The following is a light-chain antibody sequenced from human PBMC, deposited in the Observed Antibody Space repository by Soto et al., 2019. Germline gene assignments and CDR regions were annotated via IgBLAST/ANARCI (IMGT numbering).Light chain of an antibody. V-gene: IGKV4-1*01. CDR2: WAS. J-gene: IGKJ1*01. CDR3: QQYYNTEWT. CDR1: QSVLYSSNNKNY. Sequence: DIVMTQSPDSLAVSLGERATINCKSSQSVLYSSNNKNYLAWYQHKSGQPPKLIIYWASTRASGVPDRISGSGSGTDFTLTISSLQAEDVAVYYCQQYYNTEWTFGQGTKVEIK.